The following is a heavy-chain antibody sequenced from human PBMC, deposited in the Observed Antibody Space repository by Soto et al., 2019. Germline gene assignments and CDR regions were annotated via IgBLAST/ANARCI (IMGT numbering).Heavy chain of an antibody. CDR3: ARDCSSSSCSVWRY. Sequence: GGSLRLSCAASGFSLKNYAMTWVRQAPGKGLEWVSGITGSGDKTYYADSVKGRFIISRDNSGNTLYLQMDSLRAEDTALYYCARDCSSSSCSVWRYWGQGTQVTVSS. V-gene: IGHV3-23*01. CDR2: ITGSGDKT. J-gene: IGHJ4*02. D-gene: IGHD2-2*01. CDR1: GFSLKNYA.